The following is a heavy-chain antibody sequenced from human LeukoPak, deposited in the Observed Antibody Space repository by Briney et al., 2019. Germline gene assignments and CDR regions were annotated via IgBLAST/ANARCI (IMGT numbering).Heavy chain of an antibody. J-gene: IGHJ5*02. CDR2: IYYSGST. CDR3: ARLTGYSSESWFDP. V-gene: IGHV4-59*01. CDR1: GGSINSYY. Sequence: PSETLSLTCTVSGGSINSYYWSWIRQPPGKGLEWIGYIYYSGSTNYNPSLKSRVTISVHTSRNQFSLKLSSVTAADTAVYYCARLTGYSSESWFDPWGQGTLVTVSS. D-gene: IGHD3-9*01.